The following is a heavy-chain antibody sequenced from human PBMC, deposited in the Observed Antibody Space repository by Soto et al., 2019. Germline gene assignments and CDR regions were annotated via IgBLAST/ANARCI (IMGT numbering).Heavy chain of an antibody. CDR1: GDSVSSNSAA. V-gene: IGHV6-1*01. D-gene: IGHD2-15*01. J-gene: IGHJ6*02. Sequence: SQTLSLTCVISGDSVSSNSAAWNWIRQSPSRGLEWLGRTYYRSKWYNDYAVSVKSRITINPDTSKNQFSLQLNSVTPEDTAVYYCARDRCSGGSCSETYYYYYYGMDVWGQGTTVTVSS. CDR3: ARDRCSGGSCSETYYYYYYGMDV. CDR2: TYYRSKWYN.